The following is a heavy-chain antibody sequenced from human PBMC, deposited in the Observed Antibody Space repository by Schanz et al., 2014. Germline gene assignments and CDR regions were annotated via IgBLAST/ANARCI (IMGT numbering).Heavy chain of an antibody. J-gene: IGHJ4*02. CDR1: GFSFSDYY. Sequence: VQLAESGGGLVQPGGSLRLSCAASGFSFSDYYMSWIRQAPGKGLEWVSYVSSSSSYTHYADSVKGRFTISRDNAKNSLYLQMNSLRAEDTAVYYCARPPHDSSGYYTFDYWGQGTLVTVSS. CDR3: ARPPHDSSGYYTFDY. D-gene: IGHD3-22*01. V-gene: IGHV3-11*05. CDR2: VSSSSSYT.